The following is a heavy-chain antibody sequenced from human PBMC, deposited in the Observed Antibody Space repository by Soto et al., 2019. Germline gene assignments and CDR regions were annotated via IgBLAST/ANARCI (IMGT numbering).Heavy chain of an antibody. CDR3: AREYYGSGSYIDY. CDR1: GYTFTGYY. CDR2: INPNSGGT. D-gene: IGHD3-10*01. J-gene: IGHJ4*02. Sequence: ASVKVSCKASGYTFTGYYIHWVRQAPGQGLEWMGWINPNSGGTNYAQKFQGWVTMTRDTSISTAYMELSRLRSDDTAVYYCAREYYGSGSYIDYWGQGTLVIVSS. V-gene: IGHV1-2*04.